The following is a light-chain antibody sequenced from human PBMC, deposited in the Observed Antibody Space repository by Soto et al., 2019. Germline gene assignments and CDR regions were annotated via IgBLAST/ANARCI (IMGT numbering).Light chain of an antibody. CDR3: QVWDTISDQYV. V-gene: IGLV3-21*02. Sequence: SYELTKPPSVSVAPGQTARITCGGNNIESKSVHWYQQRPGQAPVLVIYVDSDRPSGIPDRFSASTSGNTAALTISRVEAGDEADYYCQVWDTISDQYVFGSGTKVTVL. CDR2: VDS. J-gene: IGLJ1*01. CDR1: NIESKS.